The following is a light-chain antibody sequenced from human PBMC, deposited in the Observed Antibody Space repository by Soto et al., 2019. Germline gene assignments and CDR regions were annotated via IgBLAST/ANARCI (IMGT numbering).Light chain of an antibody. Sequence: EIVLTQSPGTLSLSPGERATLSCRASQSVSSSYLAWYQQKPGQAPRLLIYDASSRATGIQDRFSGSGSGTEFTLTIKRLEPEDFAVYYCQQYGSSITXGQGTRLEIK. V-gene: IGKV3-20*01. CDR3: QQYGSSIT. CDR1: QSVSSSY. J-gene: IGKJ5*01. CDR2: DAS.